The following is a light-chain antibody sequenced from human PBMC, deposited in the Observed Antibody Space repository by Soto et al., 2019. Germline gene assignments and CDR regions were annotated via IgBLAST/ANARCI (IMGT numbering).Light chain of an antibody. V-gene: IGKV3-11*01. CDR1: QSVSSY. J-gene: IGKJ1*01. Sequence: EIVLTQSPATLSLSPGERATLSCRASQSVSSYLAWYQQKPGQAPRLLIYDASNRATGIPARFSGSGSGTDFTLTISSLEPEDFAVYYCQQRSNWPSTWTFGQGTKVAIK. CDR2: DAS. CDR3: QQRSNWPSTWT.